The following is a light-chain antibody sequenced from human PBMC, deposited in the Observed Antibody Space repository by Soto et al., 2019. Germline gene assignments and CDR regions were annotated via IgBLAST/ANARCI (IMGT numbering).Light chain of an antibody. Sequence: DIQMNQAPSSLSASVGDRVTITCRASQSIRNDLGCYQQKPGKAPKRLIYAASTLQNEVPSRFSGSGSGTEFTLTISSLQPEDLATYYCQHHNSYLALTFGGGNKVEIK. CDR3: QHHNSYLALT. CDR1: QSIRND. CDR2: AAS. V-gene: IGKV1-17*01. J-gene: IGKJ4*01.